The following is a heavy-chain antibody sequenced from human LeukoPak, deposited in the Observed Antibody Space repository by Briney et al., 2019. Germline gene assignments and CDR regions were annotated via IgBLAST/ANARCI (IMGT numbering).Heavy chain of an antibody. CDR2: ISYDGSNK. CDR3: AKSSLRGHSLWYFDL. V-gene: IGHV3-30*18. CDR1: GFTVSSNY. Sequence: GGSLRLSCAASGFTVSSNYMSWVRQAPGRGLEWVAVISYDGSNKYDADSVKGRFTISRDNSKNTLYLQMNKLRVEDTAVYYCAKSSLRGHSLWYFDLWGRGTPVTVSS. J-gene: IGHJ2*01. D-gene: IGHD3-10*01.